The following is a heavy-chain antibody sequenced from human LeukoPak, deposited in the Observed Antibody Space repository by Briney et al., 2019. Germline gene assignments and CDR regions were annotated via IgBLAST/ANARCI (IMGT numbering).Heavy chain of an antibody. CDR2: INHSGST. CDR3: ARGRTSSLRRPYYFDY. J-gene: IGHJ4*02. Sequence: PSETLSLTCAVYGGSFSGYYWSWIRQPPGKGLEWIGEINHSGSTNYNPSLKSRVIISVDASKNQFSLKLSSVTAADTAVYYCARGRTSSLRRPYYFDYWGQGTLVTVSS. D-gene: IGHD4-17*01. CDR1: GGSFSGYY. V-gene: IGHV4-34*01.